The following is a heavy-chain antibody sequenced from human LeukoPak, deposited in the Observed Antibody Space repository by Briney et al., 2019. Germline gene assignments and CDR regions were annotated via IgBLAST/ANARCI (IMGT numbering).Heavy chain of an antibody. J-gene: IGHJ4*02. CDR2: IYYSGST. CDR3: ARDSYDSSGYTGGFDY. V-gene: IGHV4-39*07. CDR1: GGSISSSSYY. D-gene: IGHD3-22*01. Sequence: SETLSLTCTVSGGSISSSSYYWGWIRQPPGKGLEWIGSIYYSGSTYYNPSLKSRVTISVDTSKNQFSLKLSSVTAADTAVYYCARDSYDSSGYTGGFDYWGQGTLVTVSS.